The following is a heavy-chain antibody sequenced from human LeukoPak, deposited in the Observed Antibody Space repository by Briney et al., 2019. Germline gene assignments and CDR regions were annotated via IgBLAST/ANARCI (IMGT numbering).Heavy chain of an antibody. D-gene: IGHD2-2*01. CDR1: GDSVSSNSAA. J-gene: IGHJ4*02. CDR3: ARAIVVVPAATSDYFDY. V-gene: IGHV6-1*01. Sequence: SQTLSLTCAISGDSVSSNSAAWNWIRQSPSRGLEWLGRTYYRSKWYNDYALSVKSRITINPDTSKNQFSLQLNSVTPEDTAVYYCARAIVVVPAATSDYFDYWGQGTLVTVSS. CDR2: TYYRSKWYN.